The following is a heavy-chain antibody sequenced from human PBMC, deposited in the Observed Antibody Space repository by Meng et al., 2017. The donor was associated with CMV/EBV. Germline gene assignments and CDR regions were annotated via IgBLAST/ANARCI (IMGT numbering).Heavy chain of an antibody. Sequence: SETLSLTCTVSGGSISSYYWSWIRQPPGKGLEWIGYIYYSGSTNYNPPLKSRVTISVDTSKNQFSLKLSSVTAADTAVYYCARERVLYYDILTGWLGYYGMDVWGQGTTVTVSS. CDR1: GGSISSYY. V-gene: IGHV4-59*01. CDR3: ARERVLYYDILTGWLGYYGMDV. CDR2: IYYSGST. J-gene: IGHJ6*02. D-gene: IGHD3-9*01.